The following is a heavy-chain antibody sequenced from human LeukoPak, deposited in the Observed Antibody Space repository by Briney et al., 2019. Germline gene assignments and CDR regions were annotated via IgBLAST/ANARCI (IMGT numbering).Heavy chain of an antibody. V-gene: IGHV1-2*02. CDR3: ATHSATGYVFDYFDF. CDR2: IKSDDT. D-gene: IGHD5-12*01. CDR1: GDTYSDYC. J-gene: IGHJ4*02. Sequence: ASVKVSCKTSGDTYSDYCIHWVRQAPGQGLEWMGRIKSDDTTYAPNFQGRVAMIKDTSISTAYMELSSLRSDDTAVYYCATHSATGYVFDYFDFWGQGTQVIVSS.